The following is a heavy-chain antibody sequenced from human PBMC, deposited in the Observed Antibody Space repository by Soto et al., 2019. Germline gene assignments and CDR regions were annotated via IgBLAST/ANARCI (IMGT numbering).Heavy chain of an antibody. J-gene: IGHJ6*02. D-gene: IGHD6-13*01. Sequence: ASVKVSCKASGYTFTSYAMHWVRQAPGQRLEWMGWINAGNGNTKYSQKFQGRVTITRDTSASTAYMELSSLKASDTAMYYCARVLAAAGSRYYYYGMDVWGQGTTVTVSS. V-gene: IGHV1-3*01. CDR3: ARVLAAAGSRYYYYGMDV. CDR1: GYTFTSYA. CDR2: INAGNGNT.